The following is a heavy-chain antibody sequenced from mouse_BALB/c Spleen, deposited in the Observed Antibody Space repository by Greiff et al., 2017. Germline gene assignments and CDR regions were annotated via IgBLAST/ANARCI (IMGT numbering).Heavy chain of an antibody. J-gene: IGHJ3*01. V-gene: IGHV5-17*02. CDR3: ASSTMITWFAY. CDR1: GFSFSSFG. CDR2: ISSGSSTT. D-gene: IGHD2-4*01. Sequence: EVQVVESGGGLVQPGGSRKLSCAASGFSFSSFGMHWVRQAPEKGLEWVAYISSGSSTTYYADTVKGRFTISRDNPKNTLFLQVTSLRSEDTAMYYCASSTMITWFAYWGQGTLVTVSA.